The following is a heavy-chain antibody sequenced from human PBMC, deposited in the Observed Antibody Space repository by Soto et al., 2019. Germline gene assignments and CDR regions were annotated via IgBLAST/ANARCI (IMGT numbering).Heavy chain of an antibody. Sequence: QVQLQESGPGLVKPSETLSLTCTVSNGSIVNYYWSWIRQPPGKGLEWIGFIYYSGSTNYNPSVKNGGTISVDMSKNRHSLRLSCVTAADTAVYYCAGRLTEATTTGGGCDIWGQGTMVTVSS. J-gene: IGHJ3*02. CDR2: IYYSGST. V-gene: IGHV4-59*01. CDR3: AGRLTEATTTGGGCDI. D-gene: IGHD3-9*01. CDR1: NGSIVNYY.